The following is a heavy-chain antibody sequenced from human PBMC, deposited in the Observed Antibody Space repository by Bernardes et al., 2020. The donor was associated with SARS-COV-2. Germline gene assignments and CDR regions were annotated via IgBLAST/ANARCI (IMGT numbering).Heavy chain of an antibody. CDR2: ISISGSYI. V-gene: IGHV3-21*01. CDR1: GFTFSSYS. CDR3: AREREVDSDAFDI. J-gene: IGHJ3*02. Sequence: VGSLILSCAASGFTFSSYSMNWVRQAPGKGLEWVAVISISGSYIFYADSVKGRFTISRDNAKNSLFLQMNSLRAEDTAVYYCAREREVDSDAFDIWGQGTMVTVSS.